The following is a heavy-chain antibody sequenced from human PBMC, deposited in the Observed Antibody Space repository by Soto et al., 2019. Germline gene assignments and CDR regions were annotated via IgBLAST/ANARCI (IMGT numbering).Heavy chain of an antibody. CDR1: GFPFSTYP. Sequence: PGGSLRLSCAASGFPFSTYPMHWVRQAPGKGLEWVAVISYDGINKYYADSVKGRFTISRDNSKNTLYLQMNSLRAEDTAVYYCARDIMGTNYYYYGMDVWGQGTTVTVSS. J-gene: IGHJ6*02. V-gene: IGHV3-30-3*01. CDR3: ARDIMGTNYYYYGMDV. CDR2: ISYDGINK. D-gene: IGHD2-8*01.